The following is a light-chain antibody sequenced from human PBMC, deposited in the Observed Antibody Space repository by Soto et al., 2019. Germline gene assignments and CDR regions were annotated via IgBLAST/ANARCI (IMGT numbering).Light chain of an antibody. CDR1: QSVSSSY. V-gene: IGKV3-20*01. CDR2: GAS. J-gene: IGKJ3*01. Sequence: EIVLTQSPGTLSLSPGERATLSCRASQSVSSSYLAWYQQKPGQAPGLLIYGASSRATGIPDRFSGSGSGTDFTLTISRLEPEDFAVYYCQQYGSSRTTFGPGTKVDIK. CDR3: QQYGSSRTT.